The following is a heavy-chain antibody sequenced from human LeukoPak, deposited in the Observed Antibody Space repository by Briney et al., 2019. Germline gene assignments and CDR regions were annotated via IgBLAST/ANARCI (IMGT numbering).Heavy chain of an antibody. V-gene: IGHV1-2*02. D-gene: IGHD2-15*01. CDR1: GYTFTGYY. CDR2: INPNSGGT. J-gene: IGHJ6*03. CDR3: ARDLYRILGAYYYMDV. Sequence: GASVKVSCKASGYTFTGYYMHWVRQVPGQGLEWMGWINPNSGGTNYAQKFQGGVTMTRDTSISTAYMELSRLRSDDTAVYYCARDLYRILGAYYYMDVWGKGTTVTVSS.